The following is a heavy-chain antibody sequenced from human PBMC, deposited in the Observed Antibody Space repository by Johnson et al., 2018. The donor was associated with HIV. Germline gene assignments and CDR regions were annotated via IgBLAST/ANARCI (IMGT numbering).Heavy chain of an antibody. D-gene: IGHD3-16*01. V-gene: IGHV3-30-3*01. CDR1: GFTFSSYW. CDR2: ISYDGSNK. J-gene: IGHJ3*02. CDR3: AREGEPDGFDI. Sequence: QVQLVESGGGLVQPGGSLRLSCAASGFTFSSYWMSWVRQAPGKGLEWVAVISYDGSNKYYADSVKGRFTISRDNAKNSLYLQMNSLRAEDTAVYYCAREGEPDGFDIWGQGTMVTVSS.